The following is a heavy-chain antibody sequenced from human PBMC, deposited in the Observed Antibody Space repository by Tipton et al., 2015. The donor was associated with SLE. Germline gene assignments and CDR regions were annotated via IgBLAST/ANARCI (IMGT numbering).Heavy chain of an antibody. CDR2: ISGSGGST. D-gene: IGHD3-10*01. V-gene: IGHV3-23*01. Sequence: SLRLSCAASGFTFSSYAMSWVRQAPGKGLEWVSAISGSGGSTYYADSVKGRFTISRDNAKNSLYLQMNSLRAEDTAVYYCARVVSGSSNYYYYYYMDVWGEGTAVTVSS. CDR1: GFTFSSYA. CDR3: ARVVSGSSNYYYYYYMDV. J-gene: IGHJ6*03.